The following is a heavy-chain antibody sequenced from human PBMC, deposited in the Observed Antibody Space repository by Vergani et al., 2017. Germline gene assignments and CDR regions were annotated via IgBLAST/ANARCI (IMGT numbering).Heavy chain of an antibody. D-gene: IGHD3-22*01. CDR3: AKDRHVVVASYYFDY. V-gene: IGHV3-23*04. Sequence: EVQLVESGGGLVKRGGSLRLSCAASGFTFSSYSMNWVRQAPGKGLEWVSAISGSGGSTYYADSVKGRFTISRDNSKNTLYLQMNSLRAEDTAVYYCAKDRHVVVASYYFDYWGQGTLVTVSS. CDR2: ISGSGGST. CDR1: GFTFSSYS. J-gene: IGHJ4*02.